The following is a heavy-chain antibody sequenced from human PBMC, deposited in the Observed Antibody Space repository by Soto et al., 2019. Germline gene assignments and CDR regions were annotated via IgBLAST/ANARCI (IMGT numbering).Heavy chain of an antibody. CDR3: ARDALSRDSI. CDR2: ISYSGST. CDR1: GGSISSGGYY. D-gene: IGHD3-22*01. Sequence: QVQLQESGPGLVKPSQTLSLTCTVSGGSISSGGYYWSWIRQHPGKGLEWIGYISYSGSTYYNPSLEIRVTISVATSKNQFSLKLSSVTAADTAVYYCARDALSRDSIWGQGTLVTVSS. J-gene: IGHJ4*02. V-gene: IGHV4-31*03.